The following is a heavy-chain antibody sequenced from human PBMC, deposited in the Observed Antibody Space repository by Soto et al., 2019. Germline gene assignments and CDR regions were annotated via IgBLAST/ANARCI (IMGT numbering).Heavy chain of an antibody. Sequence: SETLSLTCTVSDGSISSYYWSWIRQPPGKGLEWIGYIYYSGSTNYNPSLKSRVTISVDTSKNQFSLKLSSVTAADTAVYYCAREGNQENYYMDVWGKGTTVTVSS. CDR2: IYYSGST. CDR1: DGSISSYY. V-gene: IGHV4-59*01. D-gene: IGHD2-2*01. J-gene: IGHJ6*03. CDR3: AREGNQENYYMDV.